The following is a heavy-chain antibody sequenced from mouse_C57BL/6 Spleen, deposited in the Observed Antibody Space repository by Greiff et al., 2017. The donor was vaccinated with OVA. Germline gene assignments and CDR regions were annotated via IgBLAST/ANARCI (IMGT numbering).Heavy chain of an antibody. D-gene: IGHD1-1*01. CDR2: IYPGDGDT. J-gene: IGHJ2*01. V-gene: IGHV1-80*01. Sequence: QVQLKQSGAELVKPGASVKISCKASGYAFSSYWMNWVKQRPGKGLEWIGQIYPGDGDTNYNGKFKGKATLTADKSSSTAYMQLSSLTSEDSAVYFCARLPLRSGYDFDYWGQGTTLTVSS. CDR1: GYAFSSYW. CDR3: ARLPLRSGYDFDY.